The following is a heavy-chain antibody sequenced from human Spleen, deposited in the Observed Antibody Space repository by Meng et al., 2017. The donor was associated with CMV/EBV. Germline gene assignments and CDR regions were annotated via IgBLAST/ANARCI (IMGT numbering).Heavy chain of an antibody. D-gene: IGHD1-7*01. Sequence: QVHLVQSGAEVKKPGASVKVSCKASGYRFSDHGIIWVRQAPGQGLEWMGWISSHNGKTNFAQNLQSRVTITTDASTSTVYMELRSLRSDDTALYYCARGTTRVPYYFDYWGQGTLVTVSS. V-gene: IGHV1-18*01. J-gene: IGHJ4*02. CDR3: ARGTTRVPYYFDY. CDR2: ISSHNGKT. CDR1: GYRFSDHG.